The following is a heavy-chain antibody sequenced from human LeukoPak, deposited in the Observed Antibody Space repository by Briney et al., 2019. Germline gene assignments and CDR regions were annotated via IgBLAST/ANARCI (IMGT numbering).Heavy chain of an antibody. V-gene: IGHV1-8*02. J-gene: IGHJ4*02. CDR2: MDPSSGDA. CDR1: GYTFTSYH. Sequence: GASVKVSCKASGYTFTSYHITWVRQSTGQGLEWMGWMDPSSGDAGFAPKLQGRVTMTRDTSISTAYMEVSKLRFEDTAVYYCARVDVAMITGDFDYWGQGTRVIVSS. CDR3: ARVDVAMITGDFDY. D-gene: IGHD3-16*01.